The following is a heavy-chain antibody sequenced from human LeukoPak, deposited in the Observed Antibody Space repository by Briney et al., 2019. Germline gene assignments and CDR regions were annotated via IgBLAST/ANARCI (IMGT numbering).Heavy chain of an antibody. CDR2: IYYSGST. Sequence: PSETLSHTCTVSGGSISSSPYYWGWIRQPPGKGLEWIGSIYYSGSTYYNPSLKSRVTISVDTSKNQFSLKLSSVTAADTAVYYCARSGVAAAGLDYWGQGTLVTVSS. CDR1: GGSISSSPYY. CDR3: ARSGVAAAGLDY. J-gene: IGHJ4*02. V-gene: IGHV4-39*01. D-gene: IGHD6-13*01.